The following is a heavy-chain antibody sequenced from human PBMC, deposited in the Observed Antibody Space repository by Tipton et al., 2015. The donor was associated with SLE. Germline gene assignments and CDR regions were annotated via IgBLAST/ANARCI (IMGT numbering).Heavy chain of an antibody. CDR3: ARDLGQLAHFDY. CDR1: GFTFSSYA. D-gene: IGHD6-6*01. J-gene: IGHJ4*02. V-gene: IGHV3-23*01. Sequence: SLRLSCAASGFTFSSYAMSWVRQAPGKGLEWVSAISGSGGSTYYADSVKGRFTISRDNSKNTLYLQMNSLRAEDTAVYYCARDLGQLAHFDYWGQGTLVTVSS. CDR2: ISGSGGST.